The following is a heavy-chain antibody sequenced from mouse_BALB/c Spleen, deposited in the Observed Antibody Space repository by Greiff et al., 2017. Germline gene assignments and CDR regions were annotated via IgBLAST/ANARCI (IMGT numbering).Heavy chain of an antibody. CDR2: IYPYNGGT. V-gene: IGHV1S29*02. CDR3: ARESTMITRGFAY. CDR1: GYTFTDYN. J-gene: IGHJ3*01. Sequence: VQLKESGPELVKPGASVKISCKASGYTFTDYNMHWVKQSHGKSLEWIGYIYPYNGGTGYNQKFKSKATLTVDNSSSTAYMELRSLTSEDSAVYYCARESTMITRGFAYWGQGTLVTVSA. D-gene: IGHD2-4*01.